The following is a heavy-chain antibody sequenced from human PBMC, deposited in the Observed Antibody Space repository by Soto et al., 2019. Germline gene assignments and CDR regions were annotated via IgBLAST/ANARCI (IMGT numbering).Heavy chain of an antibody. V-gene: IGHV1-69*06. CDR2: IIPIFATP. Sequence: QVQLLQSGAEVKKPVSSVQVSCTASGGTFSTYAISWVRQAPGQGLEWMGGIIPIFATPSYAQKFQGRVTITADKSTSTSYMELRSLRSEDTDVYYCAREGPVAGNYGMDVGGQWNTVTVS. D-gene: IGHD6-19*01. CDR3: AREGPVAGNYGMDV. CDR1: GGTFSTYA. J-gene: IGHJ6*02.